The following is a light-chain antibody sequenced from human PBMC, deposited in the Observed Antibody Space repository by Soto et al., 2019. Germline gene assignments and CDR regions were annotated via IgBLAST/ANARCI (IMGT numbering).Light chain of an antibody. CDR2: CAS. Sequence: AIQLTQSPSSLSASVGDRVTITCRASQDISSSLAWYQQKAGKAPKLLIYCASILQSGVPSGFSGSGFGTDFTLTISSLRAEDFAIYFCQQTKSYLSTFGGGTRVEI. J-gene: IGKJ4*01. V-gene: IGKV1-13*02. CDR1: QDISSS. CDR3: QQTKSYLST.